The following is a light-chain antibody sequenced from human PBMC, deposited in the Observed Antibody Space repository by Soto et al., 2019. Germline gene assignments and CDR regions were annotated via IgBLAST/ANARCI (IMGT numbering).Light chain of an antibody. Sequence: DIQMTQSPSSLSASVGDRVTVTCRASQNIRTSVNWYQQKPGKAPSLLIFTASTLRSGVPSRFSGRGSETDFTLTISSLQLEDFATYYCQQGYRTPYTFGRGSKLEIK. J-gene: IGKJ2*01. CDR1: QNIRTS. V-gene: IGKV1-39*01. CDR2: TAS. CDR3: QQGYRTPYT.